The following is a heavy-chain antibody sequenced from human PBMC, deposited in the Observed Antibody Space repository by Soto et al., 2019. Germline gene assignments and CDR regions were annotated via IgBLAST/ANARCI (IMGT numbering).Heavy chain of an antibody. CDR3: ARGGKGNYYDSSGPFDY. Sequence: QLQLQESGPGLVKPSETLSLTCTVSGGSISSSSYYWGWIRQPPGKGLEWIGSIYYSGSTYYNPSLTSRVTISVDTSKNQFSLKLSSVTAADTAVYYCARGGKGNYYDSSGPFDYWGQGTLVTVSS. CDR1: GGSISSSSYY. V-gene: IGHV4-39*01. CDR2: IYYSGST. J-gene: IGHJ4*02. D-gene: IGHD3-22*01.